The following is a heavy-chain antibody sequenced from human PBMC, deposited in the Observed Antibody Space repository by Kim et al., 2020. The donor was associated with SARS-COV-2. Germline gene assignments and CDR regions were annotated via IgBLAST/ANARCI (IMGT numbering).Heavy chain of an antibody. V-gene: IGHV3-30*18. Sequence: GGSLRLSCAASGFTFSSYGMHWVRQAPGKGLEWVAVISYDGSNKYYADSVKGRFTISRDNSKNTLYLQMNSLRAEDTAVYYCAKGFGGRLTGYSLDYGMDVWGQGTTVTVSS. CDR1: GFTFSSYG. CDR3: AKGFGGRLTGYSLDYGMDV. CDR2: ISYDGSNK. J-gene: IGHJ6*02. D-gene: IGHD3-9*01.